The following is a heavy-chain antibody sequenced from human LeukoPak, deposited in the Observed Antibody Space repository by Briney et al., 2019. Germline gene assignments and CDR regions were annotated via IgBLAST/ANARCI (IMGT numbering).Heavy chain of an antibody. CDR3: ARIGSLSPFL. V-gene: IGHV3-74*01. Sequence: PGGSLRLSCAASGFTFSSYWMHWVRQAPGKGLVWVSRIDTDGSTTSYADSVKGRFTISRDNAKNTLYLQMNSLRAEDTAVYYCARIGSLSPFLWGQGTLVTVPS. J-gene: IGHJ4*02. CDR1: GFTFSSYW. D-gene: IGHD3-10*01. CDR2: IDTDGSTT.